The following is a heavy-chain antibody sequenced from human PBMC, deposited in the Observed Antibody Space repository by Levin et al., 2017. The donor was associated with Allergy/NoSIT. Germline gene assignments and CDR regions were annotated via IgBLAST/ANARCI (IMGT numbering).Heavy chain of an antibody. CDR3: ARMKTGTGFVYYYYYGMDG. Sequence: SETLSLTCTVSGGSISSYYWSWIRQPPGKGLEWIGYIYYSGSTNYNPSLKSRVTISVDTSKNQFSLKLSSVTAADTAVYYCARMKTGTGFVYYYYYGMDGWGQGTTVTVSS. CDR2: IYYSGST. CDR1: GGSISSYY. D-gene: IGHD1-7*01. J-gene: IGHJ6*02. V-gene: IGHV4-59*01.